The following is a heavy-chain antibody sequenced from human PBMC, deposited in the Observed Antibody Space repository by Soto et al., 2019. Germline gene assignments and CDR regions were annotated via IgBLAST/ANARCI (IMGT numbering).Heavy chain of an antibody. V-gene: IGHV1-2*04. CDR1: GYTFTGYY. D-gene: IGHD3-10*01. CDR3: ARVGGGLASLGYYGMDV. J-gene: IGHJ6*02. CDR2: INPNSGGT. Sequence: ASVKVSCKASGYTFTGYYMHWVRQAPGQGLGWMGWINPNSGGTNYAQRFQGWVTMTRDRSISTAYMGLSRLKYDDTAVYYCARVGGGLASLGYYGMDVWGQGTTVTVSS.